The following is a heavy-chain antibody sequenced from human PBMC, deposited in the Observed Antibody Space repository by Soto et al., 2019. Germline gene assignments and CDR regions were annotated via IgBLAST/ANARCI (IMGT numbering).Heavy chain of an antibody. V-gene: IGHV4-4*02. CDR1: GGSISSSNW. CDR2: IYHSGST. J-gene: IGHJ3*02. D-gene: IGHD3-9*01. CDR3: ARVRYFDWLLYRKRGAFDI. Sequence: SETLSLTCAVSGGSISSSNWWNWVRQPPGKGLEWIGEIYHSGSTNYNPSLKSRVTISVDKSKNQFSLKLSSVTAADTAVYYCARVRYFDWLLYRKRGAFDIWGQGTMVTVSS.